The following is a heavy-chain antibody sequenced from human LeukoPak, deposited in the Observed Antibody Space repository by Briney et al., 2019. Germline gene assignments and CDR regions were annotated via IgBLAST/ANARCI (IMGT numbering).Heavy chain of an antibody. V-gene: IGHV4-59*08. J-gene: IGHJ4*02. CDR3: ARFHSSSIAKYYFDY. D-gene: IGHD6-13*01. CDR1: GGSISSYY. CDR2: IYYSGST. Sequence: SETLSLTCSVSGGSISSYYWSWLRQPPGKGLEWVGYIYYSGSTNYNPSLKSRVTISVDTSKNQFSLKLSSVTAADTAVYYCARFHSSSIAKYYFDYWGQGTLVTVYS.